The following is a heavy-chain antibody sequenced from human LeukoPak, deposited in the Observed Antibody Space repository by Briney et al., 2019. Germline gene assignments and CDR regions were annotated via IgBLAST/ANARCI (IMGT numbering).Heavy chain of an antibody. CDR3: ARGGRIAARPGAFDI. CDR1: GGSISSYY. CDR2: IYYSGST. J-gene: IGHJ3*02. D-gene: IGHD6-6*01. Sequence: PSETLSLTCTVSGGSISSYYWSWIRQPPGKGLEWIGYIYYSGSTNYNPSLKSRVTISVDTSKNQFSLKLSSVTAADTAVYCCARGGRIAARPGAFDIWGQGTMVTVSS. V-gene: IGHV4-59*01.